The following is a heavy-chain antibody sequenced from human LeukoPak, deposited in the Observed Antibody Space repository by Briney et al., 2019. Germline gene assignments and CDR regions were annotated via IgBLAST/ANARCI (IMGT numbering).Heavy chain of an antibody. Sequence: PSETLSLTCTVSGGSISSSSYYWGWIRQPPGEGLEWIGSIYYSGSTYYNPSLKSRVTISVDTSKNQFSLKLSSVTAADTAVYYCARLGKGGSYYRLGDAFDIWGQGSMVTVSS. V-gene: IGHV4-39*01. CDR3: ARLGKGGSYYRLGDAFDI. CDR2: IYYSGST. J-gene: IGHJ3*02. CDR1: GGSISSSSYY. D-gene: IGHD1-26*01.